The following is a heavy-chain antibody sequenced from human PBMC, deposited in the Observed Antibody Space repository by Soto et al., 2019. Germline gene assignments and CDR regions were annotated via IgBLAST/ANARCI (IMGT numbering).Heavy chain of an antibody. CDR1: GGSISSGGYS. Sequence: LSLTCAVSGGSISSGGYSWSWIRQPPGKGLEWIGYIYHSGSTYYNPSLKSRVTISVDRSKNQFSLKLSSVTAADTAVYYCARGPSTAAGMVFDYWGQGTLVTVSS. CDR2: IYHSGST. CDR3: ARGPSTAAGMVFDY. D-gene: IGHD6-13*01. J-gene: IGHJ4*02. V-gene: IGHV4-30-2*01.